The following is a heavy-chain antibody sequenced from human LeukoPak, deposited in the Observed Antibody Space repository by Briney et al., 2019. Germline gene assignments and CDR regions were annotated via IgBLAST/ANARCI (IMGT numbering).Heavy chain of an antibody. J-gene: IGHJ4*02. CDR2: IYYSGST. V-gene: IGHV4-39*01. Sequence: PSETLSLTCTVSGGSISSSGYYWGWIRQPPGKGLEWIGSIYYSGSTYYNPSLKSRVTISVDTSKNQFSLKLSSVTAADTAVYYCAISPYRWGIVVVPAAMRSYWGQGTLVTVSS. D-gene: IGHD2-2*01. CDR3: AISPYRWGIVVVPAAMRSY. CDR1: GGSISSSGYY.